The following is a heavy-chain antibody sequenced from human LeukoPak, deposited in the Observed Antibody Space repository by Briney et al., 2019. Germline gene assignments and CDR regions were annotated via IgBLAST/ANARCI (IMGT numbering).Heavy chain of an antibody. Sequence: PSETLSLTCTVSGGSISSYYWSWIRQPPGKGLEWIGYIYYSGSTNYNPSLKSRVTISVDTSKNQFSLKLSSVTAADTAVYYCARAVAAAGTQYFQHWGQGTLVTVSS. V-gene: IGHV4-59*01. J-gene: IGHJ1*01. CDR2: IYYSGST. CDR3: ARAVAAAGTQYFQH. CDR1: GGSISSYY. D-gene: IGHD6-13*01.